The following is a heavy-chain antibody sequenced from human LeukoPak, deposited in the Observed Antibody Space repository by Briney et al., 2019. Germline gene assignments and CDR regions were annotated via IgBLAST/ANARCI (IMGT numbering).Heavy chain of an antibody. J-gene: IGHJ6*03. Sequence: RVASVKVSCKASGYTFTSYYMHWVRQAPGQGLEWMGIINPSGGSTSYAQKFQDRVTMTTDTSTSTASMELRSLRSDDTAVYYCARDVGATSFTSMDVWGKGTTVTISS. CDR3: ARDVGATSFTSMDV. CDR1: GYTFTSYY. D-gene: IGHD1-26*01. CDR2: INPSGGST. V-gene: IGHV1-46*01.